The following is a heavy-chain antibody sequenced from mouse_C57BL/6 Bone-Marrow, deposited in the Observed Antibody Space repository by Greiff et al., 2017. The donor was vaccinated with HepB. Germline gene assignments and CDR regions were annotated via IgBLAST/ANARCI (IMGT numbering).Heavy chain of an antibody. V-gene: IGHV1-69*01. D-gene: IGHD1-1*01. Sequence: VQLQQSGAELVMPGASVKLSCKASGYTFTSYWMHWVKQKPGQGLEWIGEIDPSDSYTNYNQKFKGKSTLTVDKSSSTAYMQLSSLTSEDSAVYYCSSLFAYWGQGTLVTVSA. J-gene: IGHJ3*01. CDR2: IDPSDSYT. CDR1: GYTFTSYW. CDR3: SSLFAY.